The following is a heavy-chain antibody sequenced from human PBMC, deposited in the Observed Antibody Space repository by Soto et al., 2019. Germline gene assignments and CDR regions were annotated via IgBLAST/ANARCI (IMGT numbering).Heavy chain of an antibody. CDR3: ARDQTDSGGYSDS. J-gene: IGHJ4*02. Sequence: RLSCEGSGFPFRSYGIQWVRQAPGKGLEWLGLIWNDGSHAYYSDSVKGRFTISRDNSKNTVFLQVSNLRAEDTAVYFCARDQTDSGGYSDSWGQGILVTVSS. CDR1: GFPFRSYG. V-gene: IGHV3-33*01. D-gene: IGHD2-15*01. CDR2: IWNDGSHA.